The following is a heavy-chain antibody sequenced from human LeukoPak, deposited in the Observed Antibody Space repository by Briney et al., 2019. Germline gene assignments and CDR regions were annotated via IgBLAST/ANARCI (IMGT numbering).Heavy chain of an antibody. J-gene: IGHJ4*02. Sequence: GGSLRLSCAASGFTFSSNWMSWVRQAPGKGLEWVANIKQDGSEKYYVDSVKGRFTISRDNAKNSPYLQMNSLRAEDTAVYYCARTPRGYDYVWGSYRVYFDYWGQGTLVTVSS. CDR2: IKQDGSEK. CDR3: ARTPRGYDYVWGSYRVYFDY. CDR1: GFTFSSNW. D-gene: IGHD3-16*01. V-gene: IGHV3-7*01.